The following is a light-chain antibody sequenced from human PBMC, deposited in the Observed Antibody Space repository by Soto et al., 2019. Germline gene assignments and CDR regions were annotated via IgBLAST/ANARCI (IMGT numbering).Light chain of an antibody. Sequence: SYELTQPPSVSVAPGKTARITCGESDIGSKSVHWYLQEPGQAPVLVIYYDRHRPSGIPERFSGSNSGNTATLTISRVEAGDEADYYCQVWDSGSDHVVFGGGTKLTVL. CDR2: YDR. CDR3: QVWDSGSDHVV. J-gene: IGLJ2*01. V-gene: IGLV3-21*04. CDR1: DIGSKS.